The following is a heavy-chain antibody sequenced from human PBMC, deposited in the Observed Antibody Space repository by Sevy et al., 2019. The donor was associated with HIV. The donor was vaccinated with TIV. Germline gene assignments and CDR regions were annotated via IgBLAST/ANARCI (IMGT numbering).Heavy chain of an antibody. CDR2: IIPIFGTV. J-gene: IGHJ6*02. D-gene: IGHD3-10*01. Sequence: ASVKVSCKASGGTSSSYAISWVRQAPGQGLEWMGGIIPIFGTVNYAQKFQGRVTITADESTSTAYMELSSLGSEDTAVYYCARAPLDRITLVQGVVSHYYDSMDVWGQGTTVTVSS. CDR1: GGTSSSYA. V-gene: IGHV1-69*13. CDR3: ARAPLDRITLVQGVVSHYYDSMDV.